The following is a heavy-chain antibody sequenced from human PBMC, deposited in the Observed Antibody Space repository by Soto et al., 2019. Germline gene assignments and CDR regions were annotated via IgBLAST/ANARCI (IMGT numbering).Heavy chain of an antibody. D-gene: IGHD5-12*01. Sequence: EVQLVESGGGLVQPGGSLRLSCAASAFTFRNFWMTWVRQAPGKGLEWVANIRQDGNEKHYVDSVEGRFTISRDNAKNSLYLQRNSLRAEDTAVYYCARDTSPSVATIFFDDLDIWGQGTVVTVSS. CDR2: IRQDGNEK. CDR3: ARDTSPSVATIFFDDLDI. V-gene: IGHV3-7*01. J-gene: IGHJ3*02. CDR1: AFTFRNFW.